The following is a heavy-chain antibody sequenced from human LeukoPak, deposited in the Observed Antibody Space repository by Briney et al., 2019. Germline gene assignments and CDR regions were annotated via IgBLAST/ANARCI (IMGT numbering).Heavy chain of an antibody. J-gene: IGHJ3*02. CDR1: GYSISSGYY. Sequence: SETLSLTCTVSGYSISSGYYWGWIRQPPGKGLEWLRSIYHSGSTYYNPSLKSRVTISVDTSKNQFSLKLSSVTAADTAVYYCARSRFLEWLVHDAFDIWGQGTMVTASS. V-gene: IGHV4-38-2*02. CDR3: ARSRFLEWLVHDAFDI. CDR2: IYHSGST. D-gene: IGHD3-3*01.